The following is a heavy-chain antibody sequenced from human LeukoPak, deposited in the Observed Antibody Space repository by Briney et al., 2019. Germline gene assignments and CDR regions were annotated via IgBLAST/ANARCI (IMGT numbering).Heavy chain of an antibody. V-gene: IGHV1-18*01. J-gene: IGHJ4*02. CDR1: GYTFSSYG. CDR3: ATQYCSSTSCYPYWVDY. Sequence: ASVKVSCKASGYTFSSYGISWVRQAPGQGLDWMGWISAYNGNTNYAQKLQGRVTMTTGTSTSTAYMELRSLRSDDTAVYYCATQYCSSTSCYPYWVDYWGQGTLVTVSS. CDR2: ISAYNGNT. D-gene: IGHD2-2*01.